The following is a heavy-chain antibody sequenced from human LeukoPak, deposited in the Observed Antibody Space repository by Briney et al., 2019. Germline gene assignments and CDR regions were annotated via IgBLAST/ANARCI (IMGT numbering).Heavy chain of an antibody. Sequence: PGGSLRLSCAASGFTFSSYAMSWVRQAPGKGLECVSAISGSGGSTYFADSVKGRFTISRDNSKNTLYLQMNSLRAEDTAVYYCAKNSSSWTFYYYYGMDVWSQGTTVTVSS. CDR2: ISGSGGST. V-gene: IGHV3-23*01. D-gene: IGHD6-13*01. CDR1: GFTFSSYA. CDR3: AKNSSSWTFYYYYGMDV. J-gene: IGHJ6*02.